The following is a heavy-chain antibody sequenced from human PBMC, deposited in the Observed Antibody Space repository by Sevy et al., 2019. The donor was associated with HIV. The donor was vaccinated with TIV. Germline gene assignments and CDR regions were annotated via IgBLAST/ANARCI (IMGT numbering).Heavy chain of an antibody. CDR1: GFTFSNYW. Sequence: GGSLRLSCAASGFTFSNYWMSWVRQAPGKGLEWVANIKKDGSEKYYVDSVKGRFTISRDKAKNSLFLQRNSLRAEDTALYYCGRDCSSTSCLWGLDVWGQGTTVTVSS. CDR2: IKKDGSEK. CDR3: GRDCSSTSCLWGLDV. V-gene: IGHV3-7*03. J-gene: IGHJ6*02. D-gene: IGHD2-2*01.